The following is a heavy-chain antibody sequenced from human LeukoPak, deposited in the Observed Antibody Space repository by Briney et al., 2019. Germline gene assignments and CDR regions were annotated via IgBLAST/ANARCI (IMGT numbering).Heavy chain of an antibody. D-gene: IGHD3-3*01. V-gene: IGHV3-48*01. CDR3: ARDSTYYDFWSGSPRFDY. CDR1: GFTFSSCS. J-gene: IGHJ4*02. Sequence: PGGSLRLSCAASGFTFSSCSMNWVRQAPGKGLEWVSYISSSSSTIYYADSVKGRFTISRDNAKNSLYLQMNSLRAEGTAVYYCARDSTYYDFWSGSPRFDYWGQGTLVTVSS. CDR2: ISSSSSTI.